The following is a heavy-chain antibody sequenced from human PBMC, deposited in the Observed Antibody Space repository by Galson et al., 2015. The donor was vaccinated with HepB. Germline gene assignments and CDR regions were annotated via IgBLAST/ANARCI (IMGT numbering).Heavy chain of an antibody. CDR2: IQLDGSDK. D-gene: IGHD6-13*01. CDR3: AKDDAGIGMSY. CDR1: GFIFGSYW. V-gene: IGHV3-7*03. J-gene: IGHJ4*02. Sequence: SLRLSCAASGFIFGSYWMSWVRQAPGKGLEWVANIQLDGSDKYYVDSVKGRFTIPRDNAKNSLYLQMNNLRAEDTAIYYCAKDDAGIGMSYWGRGTLVTVFS.